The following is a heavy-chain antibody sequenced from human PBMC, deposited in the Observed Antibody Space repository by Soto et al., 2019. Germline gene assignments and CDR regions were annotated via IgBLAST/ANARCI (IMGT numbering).Heavy chain of an antibody. Sequence: EVQVVESGGTVVRPGGSLRLSCEASGFTFDDYGVSWVRQVPGSGLEWVSSISDSGGTSYYADSVKGRFTISRDNSKNTLYLQMNSLRAEDTAIYYCAKRPRALLTFDYWGQGTLVTVSS. J-gene: IGHJ4*02. CDR2: ISDSGGTS. CDR3: AKRPRALLTFDY. V-gene: IGHV3-23*04. CDR1: GFTFDDYG. D-gene: IGHD1-26*01.